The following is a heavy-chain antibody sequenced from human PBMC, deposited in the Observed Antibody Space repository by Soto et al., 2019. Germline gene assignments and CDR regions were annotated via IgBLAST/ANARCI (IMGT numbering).Heavy chain of an antibody. Sequence: PGGSLRLSCAASGFTFSNYGMHWVRQAPGKGLEWVAVIWYDGSNKYYADSVKGRFTISRDNSKNTLYLQMNSLRAEDTAVYYCERINYDYVRGTYRFPFDYWGQGTLVTVSS. J-gene: IGHJ4*02. CDR3: ERINYDYVRGTYRFPFDY. V-gene: IGHV3-30*19. D-gene: IGHD3-16*02. CDR2: IWYDGSNK. CDR1: GFTFSNYG.